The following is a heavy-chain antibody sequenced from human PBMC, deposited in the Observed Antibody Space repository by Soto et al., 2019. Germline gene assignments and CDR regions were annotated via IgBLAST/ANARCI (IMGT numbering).Heavy chain of an antibody. CDR3: AKDRGSIVGATDFDY. Sequence: QVQVVESGGGVVQPGRSLRLSCAASGFTFSSYGMHWVRQAPGKGLEWVAVISYDGSNKYYADSVKGRFTISRDNSKNTLYLQMNSLRAEDTAVYYCAKDRGSIVGATDFDYWGQGTLVTVSS. V-gene: IGHV3-30*18. CDR1: GFTFSSYG. CDR2: ISYDGSNK. J-gene: IGHJ4*02. D-gene: IGHD1-26*01.